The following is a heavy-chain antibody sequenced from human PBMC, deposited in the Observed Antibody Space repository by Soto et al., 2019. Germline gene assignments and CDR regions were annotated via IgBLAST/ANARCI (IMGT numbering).Heavy chain of an antibody. J-gene: IGHJ6*02. D-gene: IGHD3-3*01. CDR3: ARVCPPRHYDFWSGYYPDFGDGGNYYYGMDV. CDR1: GFTFSSYS. V-gene: IGHV3-48*02. Sequence: EVQLVESGGGLVQPGGSLRLSCAASGFTFSSYSMNWVRQAPGKGLEWVSYISSSSSTIYYADSVKGRFTISRDNAKNSLYLQMNSLRDDDTAVYYCARVCPPRHYDFWSGYYPDFGDGGNYYYGMDVWGQGTTVTVSS. CDR2: ISSSSSTI.